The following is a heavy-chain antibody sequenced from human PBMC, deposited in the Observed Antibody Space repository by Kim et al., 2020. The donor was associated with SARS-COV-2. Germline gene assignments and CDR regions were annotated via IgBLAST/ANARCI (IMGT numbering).Heavy chain of an antibody. V-gene: IGHV4-59*09. CDR3: ARGSWYEDY. CDR2: GST. Sequence: GSTNHNPSLKNLVTMSVDTSKNQCAMKLSSVTAADTAVYYCARGSWYEDYWGQGTLVTVSS. D-gene: IGHD6-13*01. J-gene: IGHJ4*02.